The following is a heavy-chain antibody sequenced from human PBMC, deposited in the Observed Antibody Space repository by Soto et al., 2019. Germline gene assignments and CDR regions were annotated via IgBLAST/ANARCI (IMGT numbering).Heavy chain of an antibody. Sequence: PGGSVRLSCAASGFTVSSNYMTWVRQAPGRGLEWVSVSHSGGNTYYADSVKGRFSISRDNFENTLYLQMNSLRADDTAVYYCARGYGSGSHFFDHWGQGTLVTVSS. CDR3: ARGYGSGSHFFDH. V-gene: IGHV3-66*01. CDR2: SHSGGNT. J-gene: IGHJ4*02. CDR1: GFTVSSNY. D-gene: IGHD3-10*01.